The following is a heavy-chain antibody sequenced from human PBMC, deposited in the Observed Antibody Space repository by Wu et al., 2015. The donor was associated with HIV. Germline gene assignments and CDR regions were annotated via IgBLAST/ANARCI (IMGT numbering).Heavy chain of an antibody. CDR2: ISAYNGNT. CDR3: ARDRGYLWVRGTGLFIYYFDY. D-gene: IGHD3-10*01. CDR1: GYTFTSYG. Sequence: QLQLVQSGAEVKKPGASVKVSCKGSGYTFTSYGISWMRQAPGQGLEWMGWISAYNGNTNYAQKFQGRVVMTSDTSTNTAYMELRSLRSDDTAVYYCARDRGYLWVRGTGLFIYYFDYWGQGTLVTVSS. J-gene: IGHJ4*02. V-gene: IGHV1-18*01.